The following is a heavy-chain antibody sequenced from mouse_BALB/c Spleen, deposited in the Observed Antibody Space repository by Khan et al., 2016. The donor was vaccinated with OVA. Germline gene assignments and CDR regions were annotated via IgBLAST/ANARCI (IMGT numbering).Heavy chain of an antibody. D-gene: IGHD2-3*01. CDR2: ISTYSGNT. CDR1: GYTFTDYA. J-gene: IGHJ2*01. Sequence: QVQLQQPGPELVRPGVSVKISCKGSGYTFTDYAIYWVKQSHAKSLEWIGLISTYSGNTNYNQKFKGKATMTVDKSSSTAYMEHARLTSEDSAIYFCARPAYDGYYDYWGQGTTLTVSS. CDR3: ARPAYDGYYDY. V-gene: IGHV1S137*01.